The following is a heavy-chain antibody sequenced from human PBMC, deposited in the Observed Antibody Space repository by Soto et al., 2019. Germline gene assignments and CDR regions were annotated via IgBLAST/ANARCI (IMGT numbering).Heavy chain of an antibody. J-gene: IGHJ4*02. CDR2: ISSSSSTI. D-gene: IGHD2-2*01. CDR3: ARALGHCISASCYAGIDY. Sequence: PGGSLRLSCAGSGFTFSSYSMNWVRQAPGKGLEWLSYISSSSSTIYYADSVKGRFTISRDNAKNSLYLQMNSLRAEDTAVYYCARALGHCISASCYAGIDYWGQGTLVTVPS. CDR1: GFTFSSYS. V-gene: IGHV3-48*01.